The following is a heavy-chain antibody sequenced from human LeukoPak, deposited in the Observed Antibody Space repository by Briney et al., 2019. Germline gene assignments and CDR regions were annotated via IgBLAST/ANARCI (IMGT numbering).Heavy chain of an antibody. J-gene: IGHJ4*02. CDR3: ARDQKPGTGFDWSLNFDY. V-gene: IGHV1-69*13. CDR1: GGTFSSYA. Sequence: GASVKVSCKASGGTFSSYAISWVRQALGQGLEWMGGIIPILGTANYAQKFQGRVTITADESTSTAYMELSNLRSEDTAVYYCARDQKPGTGFDWSLNFDYWGQGTLVTVSS. CDR2: IIPILGTA. D-gene: IGHD3-9*01.